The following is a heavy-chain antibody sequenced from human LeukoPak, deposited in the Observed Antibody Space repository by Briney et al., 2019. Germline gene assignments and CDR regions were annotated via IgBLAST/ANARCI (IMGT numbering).Heavy chain of an antibody. D-gene: IGHD5-18*01. V-gene: IGHV3-48*03. J-gene: IGHJ4*02. CDR3: AREDTAMVGLVDY. CDR2: ISSSGSTI. Sequence: GGSLRLSCSASGFTFSSYEMNWVRQAPGKGLEWVSYISSSGSTIYYADSVKGRFTISRDNAKNSLYLQMNSLRAEDTAVYYCAREDTAMVGLVDYWGQGTLVTVSS. CDR1: GFTFSSYE.